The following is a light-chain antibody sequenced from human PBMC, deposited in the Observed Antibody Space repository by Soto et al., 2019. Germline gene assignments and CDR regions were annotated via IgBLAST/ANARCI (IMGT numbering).Light chain of an antibody. Sequence: DIQMTQSPSSLSASVGDRVTITCRASQSISRSLKWYQQKTGKDPKVLIYAASSLESGVPSRFRRSGSGTEFTLTISSLQPEDFATYYCQQSFSVPVTFGPGTPVEIK. CDR3: QQSFSVPVT. V-gene: IGKV1-39*01. J-gene: IGKJ3*01. CDR1: QSISRS. CDR2: AAS.